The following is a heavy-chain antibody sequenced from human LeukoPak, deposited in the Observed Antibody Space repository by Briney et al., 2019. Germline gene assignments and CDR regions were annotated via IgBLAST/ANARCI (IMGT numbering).Heavy chain of an antibody. D-gene: IGHD2-2*01. Sequence: TGGSLRLSCAASGFTFDDYGMSWVRQAPGKGLEWVSAISGSGGSTYYADSVKGRFTISRDNSKNTLYLQMNSLRAEDTAVYYCAKCPVPAALMSWFDYWGQGTLVTVSS. J-gene: IGHJ4*02. V-gene: IGHV3-23*01. CDR3: AKCPVPAALMSWFDY. CDR1: GFTFDDYG. CDR2: ISGSGGST.